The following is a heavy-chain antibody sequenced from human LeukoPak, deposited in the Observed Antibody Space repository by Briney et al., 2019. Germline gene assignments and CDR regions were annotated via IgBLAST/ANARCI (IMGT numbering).Heavy chain of an antibody. D-gene: IGHD5-12*01. CDR2: ISRSGSTI. CDR3: ARDYSGWSLDP. CDR1: GFTFSSYE. J-gene: IGHJ5*02. Sequence: GGSLRLSCAASGFTFSSYEMNWVRQAPGKGLEWVSYISRSGSTIYYADSVKGRFTSSRDNAKNSLYLQMNSLRAEDTAVYYCARDYSGWSLDPWGQGTLVTVSS. V-gene: IGHV3-48*03.